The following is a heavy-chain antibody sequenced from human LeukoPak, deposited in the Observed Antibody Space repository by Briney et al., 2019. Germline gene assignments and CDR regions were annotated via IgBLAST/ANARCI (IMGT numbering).Heavy chain of an antibody. V-gene: IGHV4-30-2*01. CDR3: ARKLRCGGDCSWYFDL. D-gene: IGHD2-21*02. Sequence: PSETLSLTCAVSGGSISSGGYSWSWIRQPPGKSLEWIGYIYHSGSTYYNPSLKSRVTISVDRSKNQFSLKLSSVTAADTAVYYCARKLRCGGDCSWYFDLWGRGTLVTVSS. CDR1: GGSISSGGYS. J-gene: IGHJ2*01. CDR2: IYHSGST.